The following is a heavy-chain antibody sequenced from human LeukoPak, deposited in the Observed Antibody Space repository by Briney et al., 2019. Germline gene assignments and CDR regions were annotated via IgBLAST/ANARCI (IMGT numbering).Heavy chain of an antibody. V-gene: IGHV5-51*01. CDR2: IYPGDSDT. Sequence: GESLKISCKGSGYSFTSYWIGWVRQMPGKGLEWMGIIYPGDSDTRYSPSFQGQVTISADKSISTAYLQWSSLKASDTAMYYCARLNWWDGDQVLGVSGMDVWGQGTTVTVSS. CDR3: ARLNWWDGDQVLGVSGMDV. CDR1: GYSFTSYW. J-gene: IGHJ6*02. D-gene: IGHD2-8*02.